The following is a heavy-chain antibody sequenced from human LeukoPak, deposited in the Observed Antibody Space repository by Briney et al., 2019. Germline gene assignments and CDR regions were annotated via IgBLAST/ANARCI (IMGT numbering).Heavy chain of an antibody. CDR3: ARGSTNYYGSGSYYPPSNWFDP. V-gene: IGHV1-8*01. CDR1: GYTFTSYD. Sequence: APVKVSCKASGYTFTSYDINWVRQATGQGLEWMGWMNPNSGNTGYAQKFQGRVTMTRNTSISTAYMELSSLRSEDTAVYYCARGSTNYYGSGSYYPPSNWFDPWGQGTLVTVSS. D-gene: IGHD3-10*01. J-gene: IGHJ5*02. CDR2: MNPNSGNT.